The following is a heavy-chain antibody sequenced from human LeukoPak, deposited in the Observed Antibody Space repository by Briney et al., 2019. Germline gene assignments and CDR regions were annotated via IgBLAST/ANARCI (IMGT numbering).Heavy chain of an antibody. V-gene: IGHV3-9*01. Sequence: PGRSLRLSCAASGFSFDDHALHWVRQAPGKGLEWVSGISWNSGSIDYADSVKGRFTISRDNAKNSLYLQMNSLRAEDTALYYCAGGKGYYFDYWGQGTLVTVSS. CDR2: ISWNSGSI. J-gene: IGHJ4*02. D-gene: IGHD2-15*01. CDR3: AGGKGYYFDY. CDR1: GFSFDDHA.